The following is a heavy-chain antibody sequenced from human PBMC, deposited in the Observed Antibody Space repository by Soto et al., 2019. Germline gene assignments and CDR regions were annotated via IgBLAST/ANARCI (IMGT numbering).Heavy chain of an antibody. D-gene: IGHD5-18*01. J-gene: IGHJ5*02. Sequence: QVQLVQSGAEEKKPGASVKVSCKASGYTFTSYAMHWVRQAPGQRLEWMGWINAGNGNTKYSQKFQGRVTITRDTAASTDYMELSSLRSEDTAVYYCARGGYMGQRTLDPWGQGALVTVSS. CDR3: ARGGYMGQRTLDP. CDR2: INAGNGNT. V-gene: IGHV1-3*05. CDR1: GYTFTSYA.